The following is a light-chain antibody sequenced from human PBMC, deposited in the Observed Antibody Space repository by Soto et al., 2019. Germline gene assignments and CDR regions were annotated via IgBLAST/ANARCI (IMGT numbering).Light chain of an antibody. V-gene: IGKV1-39*01. CDR3: QQSDSTPYT. Sequence: DIQMTQSPSSLSTSVGDRVTITCRAIQTISTYLNWYQQKPGKAPRLLIYDASSLLSGVPSRFSGSGSGTDFTLTIASLQPEDFSTYYCQQSDSTPYTFGLGTKVEI. J-gene: IGKJ2*01. CDR1: QTISTY. CDR2: DAS.